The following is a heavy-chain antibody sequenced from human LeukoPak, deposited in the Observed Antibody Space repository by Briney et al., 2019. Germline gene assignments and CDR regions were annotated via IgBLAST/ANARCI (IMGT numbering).Heavy chain of an antibody. D-gene: IGHD3-22*01. CDR1: GYTLTELS. J-gene: IGHJ4*02. CDR3: AIVSGGYSSGYYLRYFDY. CDR2: FDPEDGET. Sequence: ASVKVSCKVSGYTLTELSMHWVRRAPGKGLEWMGGFDPEDGETIYAQKFQGRVTMTEDTSTDTAYMELSSLRSEDTAVYYCAIVSGGYSSGYYLRYFDYWGQGTLVTVSS. V-gene: IGHV1-24*01.